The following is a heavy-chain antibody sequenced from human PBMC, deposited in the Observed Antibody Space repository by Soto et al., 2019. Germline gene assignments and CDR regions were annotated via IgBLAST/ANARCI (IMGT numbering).Heavy chain of an antibody. CDR3: ARVRCSSTSCSMQYYYGMDV. V-gene: IGHV4-38-2*01. Sequence: PSETLSLTCAVSGYSISSGYYWGWMRQPPGKGLEWIGIIYHSGTTYYNPSLKGRVTISVDTSKKQFSLKLSSVPAADTAVYYCARVRCSSTSCSMQYYYGMDVWGQGTTVTVSS. CDR2: IYHSGTT. CDR1: GYSISSGYY. D-gene: IGHD2-2*01. J-gene: IGHJ6*02.